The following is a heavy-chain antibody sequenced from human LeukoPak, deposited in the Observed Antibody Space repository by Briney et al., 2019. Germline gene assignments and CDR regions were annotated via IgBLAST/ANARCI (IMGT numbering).Heavy chain of an antibody. D-gene: IGHD2-2*01. CDR2: IIPIFGTT. Sequence: ASVKVSCKASGGTFSSYAISWVRQAPGQGLEWMGGIIPIFGTTNYAQKFQGRVTITADESTSTAQMELSSLRSDDTAVYYCARGYCSSTSCYPGAFDIWGQGTMVTVSS. V-gene: IGHV1-69*13. J-gene: IGHJ3*02. CDR3: ARGYCSSTSCYPGAFDI. CDR1: GGTFSSYA.